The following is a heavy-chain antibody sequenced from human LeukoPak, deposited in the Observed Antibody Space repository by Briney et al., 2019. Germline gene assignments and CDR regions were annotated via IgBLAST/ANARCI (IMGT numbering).Heavy chain of an antibody. CDR2: ISSSISTI. CDR3: TRVPYSYGFSSDY. V-gene: IGHV3-48*01. CDR1: GFTFSSYS. Sequence: GGSLRLSCAASGFTFSSYSMNWVRQAPGKGLEWISYISSSISTIYYADSVKGRFTISRDNAKNSLSLQMNSLRAEDTAVNYCTRVPYSYGFSSDYWGQGTLVTVSS. J-gene: IGHJ4*02. D-gene: IGHD5-18*01.